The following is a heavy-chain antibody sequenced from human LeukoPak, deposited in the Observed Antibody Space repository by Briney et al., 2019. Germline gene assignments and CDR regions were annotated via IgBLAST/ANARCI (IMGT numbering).Heavy chain of an antibody. CDR2: MNPNGGNT. Sequence: ASVKVSCKASGYTFTSYDINWVRQATGQGLEWMGWMNPNGGNTCYAQKFQGRFTITRNTSINTAYMELNSLRAEDTAVYYCARVRQLNGDYWGQGTLVTVCS. CDR1: GYTFTSYD. D-gene: IGHD1-1*01. J-gene: IGHJ4*02. CDR3: ARVRQLNGDY. V-gene: IGHV1-8*01.